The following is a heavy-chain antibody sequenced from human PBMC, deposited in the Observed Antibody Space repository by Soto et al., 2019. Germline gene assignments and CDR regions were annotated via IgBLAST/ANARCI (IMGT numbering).Heavy chain of an antibody. V-gene: IGHV4-39*01. J-gene: IGHJ4*02. Sequence: SEILSLTCTVSYGSISVTNVLWCWVRQPPGKGVEWIGNIGTSGTAYFRPSLATRATFHVDTAKIQVSLTRYFVPPPDSPFFYCARITRRHLDYWGQGILVTVSS. CDR2: IGTSGTA. CDR1: YGSISVTNVL. CDR3: ARITRRHLDY. D-gene: IGHD1-20*01.